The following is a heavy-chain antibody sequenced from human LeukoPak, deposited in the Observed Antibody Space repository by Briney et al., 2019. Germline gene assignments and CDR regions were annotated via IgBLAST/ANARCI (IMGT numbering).Heavy chain of an antibody. CDR2: ISYDGSNK. Sequence: PGGSLRLSCAASGFTFSSYAMHWVRQAPGKGLEWVAVISYDGSNKYYADSVKGRFTISRDNSKNTLYLQMNSLRAKDTAVYYCARSPTYYFDYWGQGTLVTVSS. J-gene: IGHJ4*02. CDR1: GFTFSSYA. V-gene: IGHV3-30-3*01. CDR3: ARSPTYYFDY.